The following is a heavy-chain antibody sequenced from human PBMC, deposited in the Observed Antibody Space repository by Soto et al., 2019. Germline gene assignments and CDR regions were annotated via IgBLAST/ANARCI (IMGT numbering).Heavy chain of an antibody. D-gene: IGHD4-17*01. V-gene: IGHV1-58*02. J-gene: IGHJ4*02. Sequence: SVKVSCKASGFTFTSSAMQWVRQARGQRLEWIGWIVVGSGNTNYAQKFQERVTITRDMSTSTAYMELSSLRSEDTAVYYCAADRSFMYGDYVDFDYWGQGTLVTVSS. CDR3: AADRSFMYGDYVDFDY. CDR1: GFTFTSSA. CDR2: IVVGSGNT.